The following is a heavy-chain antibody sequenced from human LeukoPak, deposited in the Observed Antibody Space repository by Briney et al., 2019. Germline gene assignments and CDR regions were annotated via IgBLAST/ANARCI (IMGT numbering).Heavy chain of an antibody. CDR3: ARDEYYDNSGGVNWFDP. D-gene: IGHD3-22*01. CDR1: GGSFSGYY. CDR2: IYYSGST. Sequence: PSETLSLTCAVYGGSFSGYYWSWIRQPPGKGLEWIGYIYYSGSTNYNPSLKSRVTISVDTSKNQFSLKLSSVTAADTAVYYCARDEYYDNSGGVNWFDPWGQGTLVTVPS. J-gene: IGHJ5*02. V-gene: IGHV4-59*12.